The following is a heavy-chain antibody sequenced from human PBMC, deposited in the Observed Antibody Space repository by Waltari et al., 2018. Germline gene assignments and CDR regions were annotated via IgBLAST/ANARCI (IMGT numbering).Heavy chain of an antibody. CDR1: GGSFSGYY. CDR2: INHSGST. J-gene: IGHJ6*02. CDR3: AAPYYYYYGMDV. V-gene: IGHV4-34*01. Sequence: QVQLQQWGAGLLKPSETLSLTCAVYGGSFSGYYWSWTRQPPGKGLEWIGEINHSGSTNYNPSLKSRVTISVDTSKNQFSLKLSSVTAADTAVYYCAAPYYYYYGMDVWGQGTTVTVSS.